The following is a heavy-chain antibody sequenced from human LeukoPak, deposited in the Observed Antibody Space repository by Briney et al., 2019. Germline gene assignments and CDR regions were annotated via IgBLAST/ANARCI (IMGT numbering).Heavy chain of an antibody. CDR2: IYYSGST. CDR3: ARAVTGNWFDP. J-gene: IGHJ5*02. CDR1: GGSISSHY. D-gene: IGHD1-14*01. Sequence: SETLSLTCTVSGGSISSHYWSWIRQPPGKGLEWIGYIYYSGSTNYNPPLKSRVTISVDTSKNQFSLKLSSVTAADTAVYYCARAVTGNWFDPWGQGTLVTVSS. V-gene: IGHV4-59*11.